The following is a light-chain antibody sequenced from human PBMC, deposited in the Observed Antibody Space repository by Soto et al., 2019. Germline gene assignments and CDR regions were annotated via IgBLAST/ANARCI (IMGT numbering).Light chain of an antibody. J-gene: IGKJ1*01. CDR1: QSISIW. CDR3: QQYNSDPRT. Sequence: DIQMTQSPSTLSASVGDRVTITCRASQSISIWLAWYQQKPGRAPKLLIFKASTLESGVPSRFSGNGSGTEFTLSISSLQPDDYATYSCQQYNSDPRTFGQGTKVEIK. CDR2: KAS. V-gene: IGKV1-5*03.